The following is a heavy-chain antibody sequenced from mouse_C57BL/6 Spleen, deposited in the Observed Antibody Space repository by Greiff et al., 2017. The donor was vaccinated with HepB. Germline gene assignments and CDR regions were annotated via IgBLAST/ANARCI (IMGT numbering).Heavy chain of an antibody. D-gene: IGHD4-1*01. CDR2: IDPSDSYT. CDR1: GYTFTSYW. V-gene: IGHV1-69*01. J-gene: IGHJ4*01. CDR3: ASGLTGTDYAMDY. Sequence: VQLQQPGAELVMPGASVKLSCKASGYTFTSYWMHWVKQRPGQGLEWIGEIDPSDSYTNYNQKFKGKSTLTVDKSSSTAYMQLSSLTSEDSAVYYCASGLTGTDYAMDYWGQGTSVTVSS.